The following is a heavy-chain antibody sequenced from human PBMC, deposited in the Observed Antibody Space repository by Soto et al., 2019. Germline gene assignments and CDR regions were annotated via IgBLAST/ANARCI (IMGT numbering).Heavy chain of an antibody. CDR3: ATSYGSGYRAFDF. CDR1: GDTFNFYS. V-gene: IGHV1-69*04. D-gene: IGHD3-10*01. Sequence: QVQLVQSGAEVKRPGSSVKVSCKASGDTFNFYSINWVRQAPGLGLEWMGRVNPILSMSKYAHSFQGSVTMTADKSTSTAYMEVSGLRSEDPAIYYCATSYGSGYRAFDFWGKGALVTVSS. J-gene: IGHJ4*02. CDR2: VNPILSMS.